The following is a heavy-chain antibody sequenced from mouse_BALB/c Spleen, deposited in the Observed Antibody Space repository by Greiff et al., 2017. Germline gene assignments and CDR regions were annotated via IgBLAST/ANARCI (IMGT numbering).Heavy chain of an antibody. Sequence: EVKLVESGPGLVKPSQSLSLTCSVTGYSITSGYYWNWIRQFPGNKLEWMGYISYDGSNNYNPSLKNRISITRDTSKNQFFLKLNSVTTEDTATYYCARGPTYAMDYWGQGTSVTVSS. CDR3: ARGPTYAMDY. J-gene: IGHJ4*01. CDR2: ISYDGSN. V-gene: IGHV3-6*02. D-gene: IGHD5-1*01. CDR1: GYSITSGYY.